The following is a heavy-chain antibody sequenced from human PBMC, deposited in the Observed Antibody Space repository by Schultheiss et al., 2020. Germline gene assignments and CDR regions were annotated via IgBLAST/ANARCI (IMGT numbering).Heavy chain of an antibody. J-gene: IGHJ6*02. CDR3: TRVIAGRGYYYGMDV. Sequence: GGSLRLSCAASGFTFSNAWMSWVRQAPGKGLEWVGRIKSKSDGGASDYAAPVKGRFTISRDDSKSIAYLQMNSLKTEDTAVYYCTRVIAGRGYYYGMDVWGQGTTVTVSS. D-gene: IGHD6-6*01. V-gene: IGHV3-15*01. CDR1: GFTFSNAW. CDR2: IKSKSDGGAS.